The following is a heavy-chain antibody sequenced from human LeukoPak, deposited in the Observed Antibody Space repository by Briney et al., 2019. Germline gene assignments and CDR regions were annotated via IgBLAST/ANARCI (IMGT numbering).Heavy chain of an antibody. D-gene: IGHD1/OR15-1a*01. CDR2: INHSGST. J-gene: IGHJ4*02. CDR1: GGSFSGYY. V-gene: IGHV4-34*01. CDR3: ARARNWNKYYFDY. Sequence: SETLSLTCAVYGGSFSGYYWSWIRQPPGKGLEWIGEINHSGSTNYNPSLKSRVTISVDTSKNQFSLKLSSVPAADTAVYYCARARNWNKYYFDYWGQGTLVTVSS.